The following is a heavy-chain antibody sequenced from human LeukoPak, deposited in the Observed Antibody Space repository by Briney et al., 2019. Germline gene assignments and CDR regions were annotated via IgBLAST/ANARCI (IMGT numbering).Heavy chain of an antibody. Sequence: GASVKVSCNASGYTFATYGFCWVRQAPGHGLEWMGWISANTGKTDYARKFQGRVTMTTDTSTSTAYMELRSLRPDDTAVYYCAKVAGDRMDYWGQGTLLTVSS. CDR1: GYTFATYG. J-gene: IGHJ4*02. CDR2: ISANTGKT. CDR3: AKVAGDRMDY. D-gene: IGHD6-13*01. V-gene: IGHV1-18*01.